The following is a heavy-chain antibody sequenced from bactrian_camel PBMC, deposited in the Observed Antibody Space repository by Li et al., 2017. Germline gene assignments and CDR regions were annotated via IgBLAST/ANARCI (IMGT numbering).Heavy chain of an antibody. Sequence: VQLVESGGGLVQPGGSLRLSCKVSGFTFSNHDMSWVRQAPGKGLEWVSAINSDGGRTYYVDSVKGRFTISRDNAKNTLYLQLNSLETGDTAMYYCANDSPLLRRLFGPYEYNYWGQGTQVTVS. CDR1: GFTFSNHD. D-gene: IGHD1*01. CDR3: ANDSPLLRRLFGPYEYNY. CDR2: INSDGGRT. J-gene: IGHJ4*01. V-gene: IGHV3S40*01.